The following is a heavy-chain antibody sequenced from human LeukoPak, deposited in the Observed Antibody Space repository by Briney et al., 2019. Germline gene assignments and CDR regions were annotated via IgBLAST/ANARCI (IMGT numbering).Heavy chain of an antibody. J-gene: IGHJ4*02. CDR2: ISGGSGAT. Sequence: GGSLRLSCAASGFMFVSYSMNWVRQAPGKGLEWVSYISGGSGATLYPDSVKGRFTISRDIAKNSVYLQMNSLRAEDTAVYYYAREEGSFDYWGQGTLVTVSS. D-gene: IGHD3-10*01. CDR3: AREEGSFDY. CDR1: GFMFVSYS. V-gene: IGHV3-48*01.